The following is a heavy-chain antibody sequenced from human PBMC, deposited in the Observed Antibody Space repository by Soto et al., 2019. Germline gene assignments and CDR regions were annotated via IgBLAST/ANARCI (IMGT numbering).Heavy chain of an antibody. CDR1: GFTFGDYA. J-gene: IGHJ6*02. CDR2: IRSKAYGGTT. Sequence: PGGSLRLSCTASGFTFGDYAMSWFRQAPGKGLEWVGCIRSKAYGGTTEYAASVKGRFTTSRDDSKSIAYLQMNSLKTEDTAVYYSTRDRAGRSSWYPDFYYYGMDVWGQGTTVTVSS. D-gene: IGHD6-13*01. V-gene: IGHV3-49*03. CDR3: TRDRAGRSSWYPDFYYYGMDV.